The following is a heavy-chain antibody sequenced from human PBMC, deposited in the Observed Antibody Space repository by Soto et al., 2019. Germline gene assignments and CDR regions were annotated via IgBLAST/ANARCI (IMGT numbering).Heavy chain of an antibody. CDR1: VYTFSTYT. CDR3: AREGLVLVPTTVNSDYYYYAMDV. J-gene: IGHJ6*02. CDR2: IIPRSATS. Sequence: SVKVSCKASVYTFSTYTMTWLRQATGQGLEWMGGIIPRSATSNYAQKFQGRVTITADESTSTAYMELSSLRSEDTAVYYCAREGLVLVPTTVNSDYYYYAMDVWGQGTTVTVSS. D-gene: IGHD2-2*01. V-gene: IGHV1-69*13.